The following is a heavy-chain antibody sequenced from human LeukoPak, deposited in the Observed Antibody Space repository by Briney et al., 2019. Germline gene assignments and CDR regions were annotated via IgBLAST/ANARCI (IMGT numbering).Heavy chain of an antibody. CDR3: ARDWGELAYFDY. V-gene: IGHV3-21*01. J-gene: IGHJ4*02. CDR1: GFTFSSYS. Sequence: PGGSLRLCCAASGFTFSSYSMNWVRQAPGKGLEWVSSISSSSSYIYYADSVKGRFTISRDNAKNSLYLQMNSLRAEDTAVYYCARDWGELAYFDYGGQGTLVTVS. D-gene: IGHD1-26*01. CDR2: ISSSSSYI.